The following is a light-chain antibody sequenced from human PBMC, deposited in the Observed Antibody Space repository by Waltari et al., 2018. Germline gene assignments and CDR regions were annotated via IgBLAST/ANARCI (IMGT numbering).Light chain of an antibody. CDR3: AARDDSLSGQV. CDR1: SSKIGSHS. Sequence: QSVLTPPPSPSGNPGQRCTTSCSGSSSKIGSHSLNWYQPFPGTATKLIMYSNDQRPSGVSDRFSGSKSGTSASLAISGLQSEDEADYFCAARDDSLSGQVFGGGTKLTVL. J-gene: IGLJ3*02. V-gene: IGLV1-44*01. CDR2: SND.